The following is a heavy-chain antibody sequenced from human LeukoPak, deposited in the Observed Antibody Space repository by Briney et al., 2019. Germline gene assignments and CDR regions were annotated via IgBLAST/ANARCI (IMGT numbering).Heavy chain of an antibody. Sequence: AASVKVSCKASGYTFTGYYMHWVRQAPGQGLEWMGRINPNSGGTNYAQKFQGRVTMTRDTSISTAYMELSSLRVDDTAVYYCARGYTSGLYGAFDSFDMWGQGAMVIVS. D-gene: IGHD6-19*01. CDR3: ARGYTSGLYGAFDSFDM. V-gene: IGHV1-2*06. CDR2: INPNSGGT. CDR1: GYTFTGYY. J-gene: IGHJ3*02.